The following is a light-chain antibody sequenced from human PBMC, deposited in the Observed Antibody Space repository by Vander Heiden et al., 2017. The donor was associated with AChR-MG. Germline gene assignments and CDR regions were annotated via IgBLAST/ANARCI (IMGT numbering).Light chain of an antibody. CDR3: QQSDSTPHT. Sequence: DLQMPPSPSSLSASVGDRVTITCRASQSISTYLNWYQQKPGEAPKVLIYAASRLQTGVPSRFSGSGSGTDFTLTISSLQPEDFATYQCQQSDSTPHTFGQGTNLEIK. V-gene: IGKV1-39*01. CDR2: AAS. J-gene: IGKJ2*01. CDR1: QSISTY.